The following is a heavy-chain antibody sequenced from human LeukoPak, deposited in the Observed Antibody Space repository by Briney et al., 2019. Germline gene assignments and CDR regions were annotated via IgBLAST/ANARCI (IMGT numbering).Heavy chain of an antibody. V-gene: IGHV4-59*04. CDR2: IYYSGST. D-gene: IGHD6-13*01. CDR1: GASIGSYY. J-gene: IGHJ5*02. CDR3: ANLAAAGNQTQNWFDP. Sequence: SETLSLTCTVSGASIGSYYWSWIRQPPGKGLEWIGSIYYSGSTYYNPSLKSRVTISVDTSKNQFSLKLSSVTAADTAVYYCANLAAAGNQTQNWFDPWGQGTLVTVSS.